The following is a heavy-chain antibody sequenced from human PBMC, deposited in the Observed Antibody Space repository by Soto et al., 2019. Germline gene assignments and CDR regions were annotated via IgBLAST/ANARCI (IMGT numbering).Heavy chain of an antibody. V-gene: IGHV4-4*07. CDR1: GGSISSYY. CDR3: ARGGPYYDFWSGSRNYYYGMDV. CDR2: IYTSGST. J-gene: IGHJ6*02. Sequence: SETLSLTCTVTGGSISSYYWSWIRQPAGKGLEWIGRIYTSGSTNYNPSLKSRVTMSVDTSKNQFSLKLSSVTAADTAVYYCARGGPYYDFWSGSRNYYYGMDVWGQGTTVTVSS. D-gene: IGHD3-3*01.